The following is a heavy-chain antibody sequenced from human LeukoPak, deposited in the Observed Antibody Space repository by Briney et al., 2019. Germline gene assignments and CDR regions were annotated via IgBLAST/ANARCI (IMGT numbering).Heavy chain of an antibody. CDR1: GGSFSGYY. D-gene: IGHD6-19*01. Sequence: SETLSLTCAVYGGSFSGYYWSWIRQPPGKGLEWIGEINHSGSTNYNPSLKSRVTISVDTSKNQFSLKLSSVTAADTAVYYCARGSGWGVFDYWGQGTLVTVSS. CDR3: ARGSGWGVFDY. CDR2: INHSGST. J-gene: IGHJ4*02. V-gene: IGHV4-34*01.